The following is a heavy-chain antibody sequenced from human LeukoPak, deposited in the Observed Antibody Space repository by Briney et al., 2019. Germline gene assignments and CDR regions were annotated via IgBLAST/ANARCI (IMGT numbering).Heavy chain of an antibody. Sequence: ASVKVFCKASGYTFTGYYMHWVRQAPGQGLEWMGWINPNSGGTNYAQKFQGRVTMTRDTSISTAYMELSRLRSDDTAVYYCARAADSSGYYYMVNWFDPWGQGTLVTVSS. V-gene: IGHV1-2*02. CDR3: ARAADSSGYYYMVNWFDP. CDR1: GYTFTGYY. J-gene: IGHJ5*02. D-gene: IGHD3-22*01. CDR2: INPNSGGT.